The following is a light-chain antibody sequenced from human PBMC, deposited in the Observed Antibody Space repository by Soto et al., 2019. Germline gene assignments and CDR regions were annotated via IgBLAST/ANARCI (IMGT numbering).Light chain of an antibody. CDR1: SSDVRGYNY. V-gene: IGLV2-14*01. CDR3: GSYTSSSTLV. CDR2: EVS. Sequence: QSALTQPASVSGSPGQSIIISCTGTSSDVRGYNYVSWYQHHPGKAPKLLIYEVSHRPSGVSNRFSGSKSGNTASLTISGLRAEDEADYYCGSYTSSSTLVFGGGPKLTVL. J-gene: IGLJ3*02.